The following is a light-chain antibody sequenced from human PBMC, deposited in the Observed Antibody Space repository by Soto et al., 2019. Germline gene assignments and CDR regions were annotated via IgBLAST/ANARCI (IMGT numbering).Light chain of an antibody. V-gene: IGKV3-15*01. CDR2: GAS. CDR1: QIVSSN. Sequence: EVVITQSPATLSVSPGERATRSCRASQIVSSNLAWYQQRPGPAPRLLIYGASTRATGIQARFSGSGSGSEFTLTISSLQSEDFAVYYRQQYNNWPRTFGQGTKVDMK. J-gene: IGKJ1*01. CDR3: QQYNNWPRT.